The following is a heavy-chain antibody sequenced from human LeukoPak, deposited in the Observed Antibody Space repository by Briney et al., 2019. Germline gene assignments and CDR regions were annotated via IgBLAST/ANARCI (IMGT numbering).Heavy chain of an antibody. J-gene: IGHJ4*02. Sequence: SVKVSCKVSGYTLTELSMHWVRQAPGQGLEWMGGIIPIFGTANYAQKFQGRVTITADESTSTAYMELSSLRSEDTAVYYCASGYSYGGYFDYWGQGTLVTVSS. CDR2: IIPIFGTA. CDR1: GYTLTELS. D-gene: IGHD5-18*01. V-gene: IGHV1-69*13. CDR3: ASGYSYGGYFDY.